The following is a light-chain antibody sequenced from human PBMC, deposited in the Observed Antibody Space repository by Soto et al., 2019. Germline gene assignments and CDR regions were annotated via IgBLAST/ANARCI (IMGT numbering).Light chain of an antibody. CDR1: QTISSW. CDR2: KAS. V-gene: IGKV1-5*03. J-gene: IGKJ1*01. CDR3: QHYSSYSEA. Sequence: DIQMTQSPSTLSGSVGDRVTITCRASQTISSWLAWYQQKPGKAPKLLINKASTLKSGVPSRFSGSGSGTEFTLTISSLQPDDFATYYCQHYSSYSEAFGQGTKVDIK.